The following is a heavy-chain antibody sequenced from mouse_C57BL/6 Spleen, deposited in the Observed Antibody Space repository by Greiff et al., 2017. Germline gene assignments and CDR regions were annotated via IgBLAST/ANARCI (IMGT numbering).Heavy chain of an antibody. D-gene: IGHD1-1*01. Sequence: QVQLQQPGAELVKPGASVKLSCKASGYTFTSSWMHWVKQRPGRGIEWIGRIDPNSGGTKYNEKFKSKATLTVDKPSSTAYMQLSSLTSEDSAVYYCARAHYGSSYIYYFDYWGQGTTLTVSS. CDR1: GYTFTSSW. V-gene: IGHV1-72*01. J-gene: IGHJ2*01. CDR3: ARAHYGSSYIYYFDY. CDR2: IDPNSGGT.